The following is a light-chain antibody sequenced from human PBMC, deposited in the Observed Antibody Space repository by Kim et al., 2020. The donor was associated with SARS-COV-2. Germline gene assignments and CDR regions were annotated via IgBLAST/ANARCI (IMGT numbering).Light chain of an antibody. CDR1: RNIGTY. J-gene: IGKJ2*01. Sequence: DIQMTQSPSSLSASVGDRVTITCRASRNIGTYLNWYQQKPGKAPELLIYPTSTLQSGVPSRFSGSGSGTDYTLTITSLQPEDFATYYCQQSYSTPPTFGQGTKLEIK. CDR3: QQSYSTPPT. V-gene: IGKV1-39*01. CDR2: PTS.